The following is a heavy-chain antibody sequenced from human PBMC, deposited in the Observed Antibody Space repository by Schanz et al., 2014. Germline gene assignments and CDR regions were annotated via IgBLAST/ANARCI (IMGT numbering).Heavy chain of an antibody. CDR2: ISAYNHNK. J-gene: IGHJ4*02. D-gene: IGHD3-3*01. Sequence: QVHLVQSGAEVKRPGASVKVSCKASGYTFTSYGISWVRQAPGQGLEWMGWISAYNHNKEYDQKFQGRVTMTTDTSTSTAYMALTDLRSDDTAVYYCARDRRFFDRDDLYYFDSWGQGTLVTVSS. CDR1: GYTFTSYG. CDR3: ARDRRFFDRDDLYYFDS. V-gene: IGHV1-18*01.